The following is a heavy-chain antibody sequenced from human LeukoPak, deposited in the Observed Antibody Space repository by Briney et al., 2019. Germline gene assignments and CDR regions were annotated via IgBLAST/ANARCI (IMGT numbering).Heavy chain of an antibody. CDR1: GGTFSSYA. D-gene: IGHD3-22*01. V-gene: IGHV1-69*05. CDR2: IIPIFGTA. J-gene: IGHJ4*02. Sequence: SVKVSCKASGGTFSSYAISWVRQAPGQGLEWMGGIIPIFGTANYAQKLQGRVTMTTDTSTNTAYMELRSLRSGDTAVYYCARDTYYYDSSGFFDYWGQGTLVTVSS. CDR3: ARDTYYYDSSGFFDY.